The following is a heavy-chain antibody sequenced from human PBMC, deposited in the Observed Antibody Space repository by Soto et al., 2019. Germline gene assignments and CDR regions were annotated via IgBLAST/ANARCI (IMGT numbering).Heavy chain of an antibody. CDR3: ARDRKGWEPPDY. J-gene: IGHJ4*02. CDR2: IWYDGSNK. Sequence: QVQLVESGGGVVQPGRSLRLSCAASGFTFSSYGMHWVRQAPGKGLEWVAVIWYDGSNKYYADSVKGRFTISRDNSKNTLYLQMNSLRAEDTAVYYCARDRKGWEPPDYWGQGTLVTVSS. V-gene: IGHV3-33*01. CDR1: GFTFSSYG. D-gene: IGHD1-26*01.